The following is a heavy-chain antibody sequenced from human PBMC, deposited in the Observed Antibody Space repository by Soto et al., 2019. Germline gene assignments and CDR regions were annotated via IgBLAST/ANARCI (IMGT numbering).Heavy chain of an antibody. CDR3: ARDASGTMTMVTTRPDL. CDR2: ISSSSSHI. D-gene: IGHD4-17*01. J-gene: IGHJ5*02. V-gene: IGHV3-21*01. Sequence: EVQLVESGGGLVKPGESLRLSCAAYGYTLRTYSMNWVRQAPGKGLEWVSSISSSSSHIYYADSVKGRFTISRDNAKNSLSLQMNSLRAEDTAVYYCARDASGTMTMVTTRPDLWGQGTLVTDSS. CDR1: GYTLRTYS.